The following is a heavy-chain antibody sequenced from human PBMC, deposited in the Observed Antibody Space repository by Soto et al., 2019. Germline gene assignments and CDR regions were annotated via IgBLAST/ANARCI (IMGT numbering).Heavy chain of an antibody. V-gene: IGHV4-39*01. CDR3: ARLDYDILTGYPFDY. CDR2: IYYSGST. Sequence: SETLSLTCTVSGGSISSSSYYWGWIRQPPGKGLEWIGSIYYSGSTYYNPSLKSRVTISVDTSKNQFSLKLSSVTAADTAVYYCARLDYDILTGYPFDYWGQGTLVTVSS. D-gene: IGHD3-9*01. J-gene: IGHJ4*02. CDR1: GGSISSSSYY.